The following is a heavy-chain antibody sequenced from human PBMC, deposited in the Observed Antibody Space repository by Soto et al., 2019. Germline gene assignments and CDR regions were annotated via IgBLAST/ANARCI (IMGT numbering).Heavy chain of an antibody. D-gene: IGHD1-1*01. CDR2: ISGTGGST. J-gene: IGHJ4*02. CDR1: GFTFSSYA. Sequence: GGSLRLSCAASGFTFSSYAMSWVRQAPGKGLEWVSAISGTGGSTYYADSVKGRFTISRDNSKNTLSLQMDSLRAEDTAVYYCARDWNAGIFDYWGQGTLVTVSS. CDR3: ARDWNAGIFDY. V-gene: IGHV3-23*01.